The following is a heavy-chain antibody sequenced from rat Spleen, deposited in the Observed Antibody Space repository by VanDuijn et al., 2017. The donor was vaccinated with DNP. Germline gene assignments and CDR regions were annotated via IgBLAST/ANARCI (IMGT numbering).Heavy chain of an antibody. Sequence: EVQLVESGGDLVQPGRSLKLSCVASGFTFNNYWMTWIRQVPGKGLEWVASITSSGGSTYYPDSVKGRFTISRDNAKNTLYLQMNSLRSEDTATYDCARYSYFDYWGQGVMVTVSS. CDR1: GFTFNNYW. J-gene: IGHJ2*01. CDR3: ARYSYFDY. D-gene: IGHD1-1*01. CDR2: ITSSGGST. V-gene: IGHV5-31*01.